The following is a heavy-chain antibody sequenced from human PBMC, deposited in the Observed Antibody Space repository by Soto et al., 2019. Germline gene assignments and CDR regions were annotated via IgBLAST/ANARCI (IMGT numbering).Heavy chain of an antibody. CDR1: GFSFSDYY. Sequence: QEQLVESGGGVVKPGGSLRLSCTASGFSFSDYYMRLIRQAPGKGLECIAYISSSGNSIYYADSVKGRFTVSRDNAKNSLYLHMNSLTAEDTAMYYCVRDDDYGGTNNWFDPWGQGTLVTVSS. CDR2: ISSSGNSI. D-gene: IGHD4-17*01. J-gene: IGHJ5*02. CDR3: VRDDDYGGTNNWFDP. V-gene: IGHV3-11*01.